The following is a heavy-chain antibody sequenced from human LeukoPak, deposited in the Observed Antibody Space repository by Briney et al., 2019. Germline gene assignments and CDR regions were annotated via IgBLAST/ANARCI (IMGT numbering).Heavy chain of an antibody. D-gene: IGHD6-13*01. CDR1: GGPISSYY. J-gene: IGHJ4*02. Sequence: PSETLSLTCTVSGGPISSYYWSWIRQPPGKGLEWIGYIYYSGSTNYNPSLKSRVTISVDTSKNQFSLKLSSVTAADTAVYYCARDPGTAAGYFDYWGQGTLVTVSS. CDR2: IYYSGST. CDR3: ARDPGTAAGYFDY. V-gene: IGHV4-59*01.